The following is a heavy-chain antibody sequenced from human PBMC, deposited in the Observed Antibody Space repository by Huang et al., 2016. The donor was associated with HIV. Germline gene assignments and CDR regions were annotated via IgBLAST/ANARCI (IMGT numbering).Heavy chain of an antibody. CDR3: ARRQGSGYYFYFDY. Sequence: QLQLQESGPGLVKPSDTLSLNCTISGGSIRSRNYYWGWVRQAPGKGLEWIGDSYYSGSPYYNPSLRSRVSLSVDTSKNQVTLKVNAVIAADTAVYYCARRQGSGYYFYFDYWGRGIPVTVSA. CDR1: GGSIRSRNYY. V-gene: IGHV4-39*01. D-gene: IGHD3-22*01. J-gene: IGHJ4*02. CDR2: SYYSGSP.